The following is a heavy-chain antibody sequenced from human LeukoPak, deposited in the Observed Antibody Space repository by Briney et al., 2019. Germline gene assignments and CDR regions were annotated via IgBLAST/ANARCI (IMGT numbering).Heavy chain of an antibody. Sequence: PSETLSLTCTVSGGSVSSGSYYWSWIRQSPGEGLEWIGFIYYSGSTNYNPSLKSRVSISVDTSKNQFSLKLSSVTAADTAVYYCARAFSSSLFDYWGQGTLATVSS. CDR3: ARAFSSSLFDY. D-gene: IGHD6-19*01. V-gene: IGHV4-61*01. CDR2: IYYSGST. J-gene: IGHJ4*02. CDR1: GGSVSSGSYY.